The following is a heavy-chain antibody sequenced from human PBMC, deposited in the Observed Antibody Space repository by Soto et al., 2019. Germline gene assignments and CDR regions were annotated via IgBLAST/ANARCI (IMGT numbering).Heavy chain of an antibody. CDR3: ARDFSTYYDFWSGYSNDYYYSMDV. Sequence: GGSLRLSWAASGFTFSSYAMHWVSQAPGKGLEWVAVISYDGSNKYYADSVKGRFTISRDNSKNTLYLQMNSLRAEDTAVYYCARDFSTYYDFWSGYSNDYYYSMDVSGQGTTVTVSS. J-gene: IGHJ6*02. D-gene: IGHD3-3*01. CDR1: GFTFSSYA. CDR2: ISYDGSNK. V-gene: IGHV3-30-3*01.